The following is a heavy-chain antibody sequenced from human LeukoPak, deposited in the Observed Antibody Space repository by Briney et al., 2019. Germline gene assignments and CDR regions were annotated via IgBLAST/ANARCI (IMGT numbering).Heavy chain of an antibody. CDR1: GFTFSSYA. CDR3: AKGPSGGVSYFDY. CDR2: ISGSGGST. J-gene: IGHJ4*02. D-gene: IGHD3-16*01. Sequence: GGSLRLSCAASGFTFSSYAMSWVRQAPGKGLEWDSAISGSGGSTYYADSVKGRFTISRDNSKNTLYLQMNSLRAEDTAVYYCAKGPSGGVSYFDYWGQGTLVTVSS. V-gene: IGHV3-23*01.